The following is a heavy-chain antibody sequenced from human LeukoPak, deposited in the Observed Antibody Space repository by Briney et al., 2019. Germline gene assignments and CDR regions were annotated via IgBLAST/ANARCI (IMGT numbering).Heavy chain of an antibody. J-gene: IGHJ6*03. CDR3: ARAGRITMVRNYYYMDV. V-gene: IGHV1-2*02. CDR2: INPNSGGT. CDR1: GYTFTGYY. Sequence: ASVKVSCKASGYTFTGYYMHWVRQAPGQGLEWMGWINPNSGGTNYAQKFQGRVTMTRDTSISTAYMELSRLRSDDTAVYYCARAGRITMVRNYYYMDVWGKGTTVTVSS. D-gene: IGHD3-10*01.